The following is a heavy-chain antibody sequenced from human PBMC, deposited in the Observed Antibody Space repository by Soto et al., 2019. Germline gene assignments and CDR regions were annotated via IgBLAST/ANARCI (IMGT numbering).Heavy chain of an antibody. Sequence: EVQLVESGGGLVQPGGSLRLSCAASGFTFGRHWMHWIRQTPGEGLVSISRVNPEATITDYADSVRGRFTISRDNAKSTLYLEMHSLTAEDTGVYYCSRPKVAAYSACDIWGQGTKVTVSS. J-gene: IGHJ3*02. CDR1: GFTFGRHW. CDR3: SRPKVAAYSACDI. V-gene: IGHV3-74*01. D-gene: IGHD2-21*01. CDR2: VNPEATIT.